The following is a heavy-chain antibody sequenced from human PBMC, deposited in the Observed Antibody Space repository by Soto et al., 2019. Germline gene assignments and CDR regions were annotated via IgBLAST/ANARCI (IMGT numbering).Heavy chain of an antibody. J-gene: IGHJ6*02. CDR1: CYTFTCYG. CDR2: ISAYNGNT. CDR3: ARDGARYNIVVVVAATPEYSYYGMDG. Sequence: ASVKVYYTDSCYTFTCYGISWVRQAPGQGLEWMGWISAYNGNTNYAQKLQGRVTMTTDTSTSTAYMELRSLRSDDTAVYYCARDGARYNIVVVVAATPEYSYYGMDGWGQGTTVSFSS. V-gene: IGHV1-18*04. D-gene: IGHD2-15*01.